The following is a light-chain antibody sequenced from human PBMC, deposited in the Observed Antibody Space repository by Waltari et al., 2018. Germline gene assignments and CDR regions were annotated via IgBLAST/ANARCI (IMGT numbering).Light chain of an antibody. CDR3: SSYTSSSTLV. V-gene: IGLV2-14*01. Sequence: QSALTQPASVSGSPGQSITISCTGTSSDVGGYNYVSWYQQHPGKAPKLMIYEVSNRPSGVSNLFSCSKSGNTASLTISWLQAEDEADYYCSSYTSSSTLVFGGGTKLTVL. CDR2: EVS. CDR1: SSDVGGYNY. J-gene: IGLJ3*02.